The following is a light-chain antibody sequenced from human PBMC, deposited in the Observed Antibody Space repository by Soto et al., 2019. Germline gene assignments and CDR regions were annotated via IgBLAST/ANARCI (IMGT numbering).Light chain of an antibody. J-gene: IGKJ2*01. V-gene: IGKV4-1*01. CDR1: QSVLSSSDRRNY. Sequence: DIVMTQSPDSLAVSLGERATINCRSSQSVLSSSDRRNYLAWYQQKPGQPVKLLIDWASTRESGVPDRFSGRGSGTDFTLTIISLQAEDVAVYYCQQYYATPLTFGQGTKLEIK. CDR2: WAS. CDR3: QQYYATPLT.